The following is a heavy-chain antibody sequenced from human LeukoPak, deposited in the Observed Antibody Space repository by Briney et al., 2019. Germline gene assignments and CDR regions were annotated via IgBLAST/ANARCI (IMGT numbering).Heavy chain of an antibody. D-gene: IGHD2-2*02. Sequence: GGSLRLSCAASGFTFSSYAMSWVHQAPGKGLEWVSAISGSGGSTYYADSVKGRFTISRDNSKNTLYLQMNSLRAEDTAVYYCAKGPTKGYCSSTSCYIVDWFDPWGQGTLVTVSS. J-gene: IGHJ5*02. CDR3: AKGPTKGYCSSTSCYIVDWFDP. V-gene: IGHV3-23*01. CDR1: GFTFSSYA. CDR2: ISGSGGST.